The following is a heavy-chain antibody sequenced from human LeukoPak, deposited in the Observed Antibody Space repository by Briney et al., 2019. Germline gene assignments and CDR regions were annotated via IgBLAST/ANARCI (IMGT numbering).Heavy chain of an antibody. V-gene: IGHV3-7*01. CDR1: GFTFSSHW. Sequence: PGGSLRLSCAASGFTFSSHWMSWVRQAPGKGLEWVANIKQGGSATYYVDSVKGRFTISRGNAKNSLYLQMNSLRAEDTAVYYCARDEHWGQGTLVTVSS. CDR2: IKQGGSAT. CDR3: ARDEH. J-gene: IGHJ4*02.